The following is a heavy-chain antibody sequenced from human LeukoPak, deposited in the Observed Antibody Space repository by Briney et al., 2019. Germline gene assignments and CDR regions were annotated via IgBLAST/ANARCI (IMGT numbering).Heavy chain of an antibody. Sequence: GASVKVPCKASGYTFTGYYMYWVRQAPGQGLEWMGWINPSSGGTNYVKRFQDRVTMTRDTSINTVYMELSRLYSDDTAVYYCARGNVLTGSYYYYMDVWGKGTAVTVSS. J-gene: IGHJ6*03. CDR3: ARGNVLTGSYYYYMDV. CDR2: INPSSGGT. D-gene: IGHD3-9*01. V-gene: IGHV1-2*02. CDR1: GYTFTGYY.